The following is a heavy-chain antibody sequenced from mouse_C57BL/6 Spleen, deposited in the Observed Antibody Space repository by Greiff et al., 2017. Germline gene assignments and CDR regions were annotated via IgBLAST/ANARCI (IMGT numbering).Heavy chain of an antibody. CDR1: GYTFTGYY. D-gene: IGHD1-1*01. CDR2: IDPNDGDT. J-gene: IGHJ4*01. CDR3: AGNGYGGNDMDY. V-gene: IGHV14-2*01. Sequence: EVQVVEPGAELVMPGASVKLSCTASGYTFTGYYMHWVKQRTEQGLEWIGMIDPNDGDTNYAAKFKGKATMTVDTSSSTAYLQLSSLTSEDAAVYYCAGNGYGGNDMDYWGQGTSVTVSS.